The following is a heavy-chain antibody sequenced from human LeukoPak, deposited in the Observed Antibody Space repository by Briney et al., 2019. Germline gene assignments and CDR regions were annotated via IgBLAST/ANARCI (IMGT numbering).Heavy chain of an antibody. D-gene: IGHD1-26*01. Sequence: SETLSLTCTGSGGSISSYYWSWIRRPPGKGLEWIGYIYYSGSTKYNPSLKSRVTISVDMSKNQFSLKLSSVTAADTAVYYCARGGPVGSWFDPWGQGTLVSVSS. J-gene: IGHJ5*02. CDR1: GGSISSYY. CDR2: IYYSGST. CDR3: ARGGPVGSWFDP. V-gene: IGHV4-59*01.